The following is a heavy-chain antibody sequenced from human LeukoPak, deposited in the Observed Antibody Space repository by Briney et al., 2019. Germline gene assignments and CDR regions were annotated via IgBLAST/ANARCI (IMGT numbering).Heavy chain of an antibody. Sequence: GASVKVSCKASGYTFTSYDINWVRQATGQGLEWMGWMNPNSGNTGYAQKFQGRVTMTRNTSISTAYMELSSLRSEDTAVYYCARGDLWFGEFHSPHYYYYYGMDVWGQGTTVTVSS. D-gene: IGHD3-10*01. CDR3: ARGDLWFGEFHSPHYYYYYGMDV. J-gene: IGHJ6*02. V-gene: IGHV1-8*01. CDR1: GYTFTSYD. CDR2: MNPNSGNT.